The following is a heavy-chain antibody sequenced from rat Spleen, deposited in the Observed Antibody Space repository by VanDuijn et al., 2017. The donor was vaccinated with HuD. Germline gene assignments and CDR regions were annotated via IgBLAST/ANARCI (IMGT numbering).Heavy chain of an antibody. CDR1: GFTFSDYW. V-gene: IGHV5-29*01. CDR2: ISYGDSSGHSST. D-gene: IGHD1-11*01. Sequence: EVQLVESGGGLVQPGRSLKLSCVASGFTFSDYWMTWIRQAPTKGLEWVATISYGDSSGHSSTYYRDSVKGRFTISTDNAKSTLSLQMDSLRSEDTATYYCARRHYGYTDYFDYWGQGVMVTVSS. CDR3: ARRHYGYTDYFDY. J-gene: IGHJ2*01.